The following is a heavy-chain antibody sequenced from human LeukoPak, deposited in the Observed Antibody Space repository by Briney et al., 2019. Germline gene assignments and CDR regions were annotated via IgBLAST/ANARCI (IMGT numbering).Heavy chain of an antibody. D-gene: IGHD4-23*01. CDR2: IGGSGGST. CDR3: AKATMVLGWFDP. V-gene: IGHV3-23*01. J-gene: IGHJ5*02. Sequence: GGSLRLSCAASGFIFSNYGMSWVRQAPGKGLEWVSAIGGSGGSTYYADSVKGRFTISRDNSKNTLYLQLSSLRAEDTALYYCAKATMVLGWFDPWGQGTLVTVSS. CDR1: GFIFSNYG.